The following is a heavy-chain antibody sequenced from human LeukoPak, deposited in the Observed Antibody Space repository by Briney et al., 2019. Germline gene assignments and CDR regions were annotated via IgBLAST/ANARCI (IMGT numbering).Heavy chain of an antibody. V-gene: IGHV3-33*06. D-gene: IGHD3-3*01. CDR2: IWYDGSNK. J-gene: IGHJ3*02. CDR3: AEDFNGFWSGYYPDPAFDI. Sequence: PGRSLRLSCVASGFTFSSYGMHWVRQAPGKGLEWVAVIWYDGSNKYYADSVKGRFTISRDNSKNTLYLQMNSLRAEDTAVYYCAEDFNGFWSGYYPDPAFDIWGQGTMVTVSS. CDR1: GFTFSSYG.